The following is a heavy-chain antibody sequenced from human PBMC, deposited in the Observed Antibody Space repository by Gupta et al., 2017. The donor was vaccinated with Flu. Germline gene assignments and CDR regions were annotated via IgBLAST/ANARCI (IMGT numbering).Heavy chain of an antibody. CDR2: LSGSDNNT. D-gene: IGHD2-21*01. V-gene: IGHV3-23*01. J-gene: IGHJ4*02. CDR3: ANGWAYCDDGCYKDPFDT. Sequence: QAPRKGVVGGSALSGSDNNTYYAPSLRGRFTITRDTSKNAVYLPMNSLGVDDTATYFCANGWAYCDDGCYKDPFDTWGQGTRVTVSS.